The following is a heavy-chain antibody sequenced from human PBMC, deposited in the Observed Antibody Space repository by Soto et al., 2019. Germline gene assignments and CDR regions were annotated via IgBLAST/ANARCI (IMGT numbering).Heavy chain of an antibody. CDR1: GFTFSSYS. J-gene: IGHJ4*02. V-gene: IGHV3-21*01. D-gene: IGHD3-16*02. Sequence: GGSLRLSCAASGFTFSSYSMNWVRQAPGKGLEWVSSISSSSSYIYYADSVKGRFTISRDNAKNSLYLQMNSLRAEDTAVYYCARERPIWGSYRYIDYWGQGTLVTVSS. CDR3: ARERPIWGSYRYIDY. CDR2: ISSSSSYI.